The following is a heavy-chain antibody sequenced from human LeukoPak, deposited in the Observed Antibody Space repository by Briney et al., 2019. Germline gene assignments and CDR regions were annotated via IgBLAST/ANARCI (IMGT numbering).Heavy chain of an antibody. V-gene: IGHV1-2*02. CDR2: INPNNGGT. Sequence: ASMKVSCKASGYTFTDNYIHWVRQAPGQGLEWMGWINPNNGGTNYAQKFQGRVTMTRDTSISTAYMELSSLTSDDTAVYYCARSLRSDGGYWGQGTLVTVSS. J-gene: IGHJ4*02. CDR1: GYTFTDNY. CDR3: ARSLRSDGGY.